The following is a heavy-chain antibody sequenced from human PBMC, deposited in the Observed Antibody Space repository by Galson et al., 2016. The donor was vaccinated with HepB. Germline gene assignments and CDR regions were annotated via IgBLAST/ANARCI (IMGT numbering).Heavy chain of an antibody. CDR3: ARGRYYGMDV. J-gene: IGHJ6*02. CDR2: INPSAGST. Sequence: SVKVSCKASGYTFTNYNMHWVRQAPGQGLEWMGLINPSAGSTSYAQKFQGRVTMTRDTSTSTVYMELSSLRTEDTAVYYCARGRYYGMDVWGQGATVTVSS. CDR1: GYTFTNYN. V-gene: IGHV1-46*03.